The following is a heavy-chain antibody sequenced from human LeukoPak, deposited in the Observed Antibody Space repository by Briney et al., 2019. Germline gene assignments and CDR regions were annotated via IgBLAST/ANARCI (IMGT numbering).Heavy chain of an antibody. J-gene: IGHJ6*03. V-gene: IGHV4-39*07. CDR1: GGSISSSNYY. D-gene: IGHD1-26*01. CDR3: ARTGGSFYFYYYMDV. Sequence: SETLSLTCTVSGGSISSSNYYWGWIRQPPGKGLEWIGTIYYSGSTYYNPSLKSRITISVDTSKNQFSLKLSSLTAADTAVYYCARTGGSFYFYYYMDVWGKGTTVTVSS. CDR2: IYYSGST.